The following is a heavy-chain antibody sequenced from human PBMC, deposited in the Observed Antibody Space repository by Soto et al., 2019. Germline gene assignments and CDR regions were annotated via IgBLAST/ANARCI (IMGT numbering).Heavy chain of an antibody. V-gene: IGHV1-18*01. J-gene: IGHJ5*02. Sequence: SVKVSCKASGYTFTSYGISWVRQAPGQGLEWMGWISAYNGNTNYAQKLQGRVTMTTDTSTSTAYMELRSLRSDDTAVYYCARDHGYSGYEYNWFDPWGQGTLVTVSS. CDR1: GYTFTSYG. CDR3: ARDHGYSGYEYNWFDP. CDR2: ISAYNGNT. D-gene: IGHD5-12*01.